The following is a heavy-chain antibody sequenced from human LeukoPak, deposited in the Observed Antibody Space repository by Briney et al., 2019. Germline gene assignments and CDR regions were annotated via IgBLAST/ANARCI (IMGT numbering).Heavy chain of an antibody. CDR2: ISWNSGSI. V-gene: IGHV3-9*01. CDR1: GFTFDDYA. CDR3: AXXEXXXXXDV. Sequence: GGSLRLSCAASGFTFDDYAMHWVRQAPGKGLEWVSGISWNSGSIGYADSVKGRFTISRDNAKNSLYLQMNSLRAEDTALYYCAXXEXXXXXDVWXXGTTVTVS. J-gene: IGHJ6*02.